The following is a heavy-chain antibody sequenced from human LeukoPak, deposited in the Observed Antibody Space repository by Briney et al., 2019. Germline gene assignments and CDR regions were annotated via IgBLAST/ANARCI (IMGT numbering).Heavy chain of an antibody. D-gene: IGHD3-22*01. CDR3: ARVRSPDYYDSSGYPFDY. CDR1: GGSISIGDYY. Sequence: SETLSLTCTVSGGSISIGDYYWSWIRQPPGKGQEWIGYIYYSGSTYYNPSLKSRVTISVDTSKNQFSLKLSSVTAADTAVYYCARVRSPDYYDSSGYPFDYWGQGTLVTVSS. J-gene: IGHJ4*02. CDR2: IYYSGST. V-gene: IGHV4-30-4*01.